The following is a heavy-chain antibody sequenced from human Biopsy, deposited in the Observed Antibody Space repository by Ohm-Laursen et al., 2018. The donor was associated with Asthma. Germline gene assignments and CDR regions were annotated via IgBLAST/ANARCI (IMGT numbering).Heavy chain of an antibody. J-gene: IGHJ6*04. CDR3: AREASSGGVPFGYFYALDV. Sequence: ASVSASCKPYGHTFNSAGITWARQAPGQGLGWLGLINPFGGSSNFAQKYQGRLTMTRDTSTRTVYMKLSSLRSEDMAVYYWAREASSGGVPFGYFYALDVWGEGTTVTVSS. CDR1: GHTFNSAG. D-gene: IGHD3-16*01. CDR2: INPFGGSS. V-gene: IGHV1-46*02.